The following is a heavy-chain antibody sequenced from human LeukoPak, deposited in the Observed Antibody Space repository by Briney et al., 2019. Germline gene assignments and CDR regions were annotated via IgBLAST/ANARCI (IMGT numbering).Heavy chain of an antibody. V-gene: IGHV3-15*01. Sequence: KAGGSLRLSCAASGFTFSNAWMSWVRQAPGKGLEWVGRIKSKTDGGTTDYVAPVKGRFTISRDDSKNTLYLQMNSLKTEDTAVYYCTTDPNVFLWFGELFFDYWGQGTLVTVSS. CDR3: TTDPNVFLWFGELFFDY. CDR1: GFTFSNAW. CDR2: IKSKTDGGTT. D-gene: IGHD3-10*01. J-gene: IGHJ4*02.